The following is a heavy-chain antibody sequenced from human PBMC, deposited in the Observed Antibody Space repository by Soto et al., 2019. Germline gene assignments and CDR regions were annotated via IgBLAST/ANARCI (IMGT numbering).Heavy chain of an antibody. CDR3: AASYGSGYRAFDY. D-gene: IGHD3-10*01. V-gene: IGHV1-69*02. Sequence: QVQLVQSGTEVKKPGSSVKVSCKASGDTFSFYTINWVRQAPGLGLEWVGRINPIVSMSNYAQKFQGRVSXTXDKSTSTAYMELRSLRSDDTAMYFCAASYGSGYRAFDYWGQGALVIVSS. CDR2: INPIVSMS. J-gene: IGHJ4*02. CDR1: GDTFSFYT.